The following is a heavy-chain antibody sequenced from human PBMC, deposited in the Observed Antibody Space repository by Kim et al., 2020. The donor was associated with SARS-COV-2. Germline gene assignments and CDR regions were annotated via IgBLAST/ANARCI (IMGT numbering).Heavy chain of an antibody. CDR3: ARDLHDSSGYYYD. V-gene: IGHV3-30*04. D-gene: IGHD3-22*01. CDR1: GFTFSNYA. J-gene: IGHJ4*02. CDR2: ISYDGSNK. Sequence: RGSLRLSCAASGFTFSNYAMHWVRQAPGKGLEWVAVISYDGSNKYYADSVKGRFTISRDNSKNTLYLQMNSLRAEDTAVYYCARDLHDSSGYYYDWGQGT.